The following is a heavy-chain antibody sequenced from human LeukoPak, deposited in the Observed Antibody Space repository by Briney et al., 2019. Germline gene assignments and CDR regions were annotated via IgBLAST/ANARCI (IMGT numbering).Heavy chain of an antibody. J-gene: IGHJ4*02. CDR1: GGSISSYY. D-gene: IGHD3-22*01. Sequence: SETLSLTCTVSGGSISSYYWSWSRQPPGKGLEWIGYIYYSGSTNYNPSLKSRVTISVDTSKNQFPLKLSSVTAADTAVYYCARGSMVNYFDSSGYYNYWGQGALVTVSS. V-gene: IGHV4-59*01. CDR2: IYYSGST. CDR3: ARGSMVNYFDSSGYYNY.